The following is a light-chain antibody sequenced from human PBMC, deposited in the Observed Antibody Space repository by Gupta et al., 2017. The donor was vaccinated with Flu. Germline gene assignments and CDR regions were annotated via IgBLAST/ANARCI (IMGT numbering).Light chain of an antibody. J-gene: IGLJ3*02. CDR3: QSYDITLSGSV. V-gene: IGLV1-40*01. Sequence: QSVLTQPPSVSGAPGQRLTIPCTGSSSNFGAGYDVHWYQQFPGTAPRLLLSGTNTRPSGVPDRFSGSKSGTSASLAITGLQAEDEADYYCQSYDITLSGSVFGGGTKLTVL. CDR2: GTN. CDR1: SSNFGAGYD.